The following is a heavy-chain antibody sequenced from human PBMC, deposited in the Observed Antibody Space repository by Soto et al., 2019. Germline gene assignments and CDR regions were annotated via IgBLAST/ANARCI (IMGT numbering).Heavy chain of an antibody. Sequence: KQSQTLSLTCTVSGGSISSGGYYWSWIRQHPGKGLEWIGYIYYSGSTYYNPSLKSRVTISVDTSKNQFSLKLSSVTAADTAVYYCARVYRDLNWFDPWGQGTLVTVSS. J-gene: IGHJ5*02. D-gene: IGHD1-26*01. V-gene: IGHV4-31*03. CDR3: ARVYRDLNWFDP. CDR1: GGSISSGGYY. CDR2: IYYSGST.